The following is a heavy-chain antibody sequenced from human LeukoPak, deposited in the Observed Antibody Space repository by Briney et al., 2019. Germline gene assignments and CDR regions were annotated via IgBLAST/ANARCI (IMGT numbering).Heavy chain of an antibody. CDR2: IKSKTNGRTT. Sequence: GLEWVXXIKSKTNGRTTDYAAPVKGRFTISRDDSKNTLYLQMNSLKTEDTAVYYCTWVGARYYFDYWGQGTLVTVSS. J-gene: IGHJ4*02. CDR3: TWVGARYYFDY. D-gene: IGHD1-26*01. V-gene: IGHV3-15*01.